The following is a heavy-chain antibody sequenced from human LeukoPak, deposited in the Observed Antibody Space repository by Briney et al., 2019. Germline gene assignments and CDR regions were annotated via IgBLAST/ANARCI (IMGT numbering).Heavy chain of an antibody. Sequence: ASVKVSCKAFGYTFINYGVSWVRQAPGQGLEWMGWISAYNGNTNYAQNLQGRVTMSTDTPTNTAYLELRTLTSDDTAVSYCARGAYCGGDCSSSDSFDIWGQGTMVSVSS. D-gene: IGHD2-21*02. J-gene: IGHJ3*02. CDR3: ARGAYCGGDCSSSDSFDI. CDR1: GYTFINYG. CDR2: ISAYNGNT. V-gene: IGHV1-18*01.